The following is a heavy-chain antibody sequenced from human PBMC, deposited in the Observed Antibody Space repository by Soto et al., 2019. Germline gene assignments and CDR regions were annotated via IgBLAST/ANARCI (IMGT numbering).Heavy chain of an antibody. CDR1: GFTFSSYG. CDR3: ARSFRGYCSGGSCSLDAFDI. J-gene: IGHJ3*02. V-gene: IGHV3-33*01. Sequence: GGSLRLSCAASGFTFSSYGMHWVRQAPGKGLEWVAVIWYDGSNKYYADSVKGRFTISRDNSKNTLYLQMNSLRAEDTAVYYWARSFRGYCSGGSCSLDAFDIWGQGTMVTVSS. CDR2: IWYDGSNK. D-gene: IGHD2-15*01.